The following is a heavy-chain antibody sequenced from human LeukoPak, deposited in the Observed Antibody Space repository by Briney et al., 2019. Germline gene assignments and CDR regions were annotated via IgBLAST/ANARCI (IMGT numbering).Heavy chain of an antibody. CDR2: IYYSVST. D-gene: IGHD3-22*01. CDR3: ARGGYYDKEAFDI. J-gene: IGHJ3*02. V-gene: IGHV4-59*12. Sequence: SETLSLTCTLPGGSISSYYWSWIRQPPGKGLEWIGYIYYSVSTNYNPSLKSRVTISVDTSKNQFSLKLSSVTAADTAVYYCARGGYYDKEAFDIWGQGTMVTVSS. CDR1: GGSISSYY.